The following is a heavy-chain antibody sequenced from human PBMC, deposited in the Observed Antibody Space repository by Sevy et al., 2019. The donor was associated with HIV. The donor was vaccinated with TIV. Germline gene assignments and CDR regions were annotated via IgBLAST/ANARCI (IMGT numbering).Heavy chain of an antibody. Sequence: QLGGSPRLSCAASAFSFNTYAMSWVRRAPGKGLEWVSTISGSGDSTFYSDSVKGRFTISRDNSKNTLYLQMNSLRAEDTAVYYCAKPRGSFYFDYWGQGTLVTVSS. V-gene: IGHV3-23*01. CDR3: AKPRGSFYFDY. CDR1: AFSFNTYA. D-gene: IGHD3-16*01. J-gene: IGHJ4*02. CDR2: ISGSGDST.